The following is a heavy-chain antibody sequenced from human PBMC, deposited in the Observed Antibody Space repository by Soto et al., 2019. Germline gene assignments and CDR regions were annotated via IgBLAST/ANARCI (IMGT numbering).Heavy chain of an antibody. CDR2: ISYDGSSK. D-gene: IGHD6-13*01. Sequence: GGSLRLSCAASGFTFSSYVMHWVRQAPGKGLEWVAVISYDGSSKYYADSVKGRFTVSRDNSKNALYLEMNSLRSEDTAVYYCVRTSAWYVMVDFWGKGTLVTVSS. V-gene: IGHV3-30*04. CDR3: VRTSAWYVMVDF. CDR1: GFTFSSYV. J-gene: IGHJ4*02.